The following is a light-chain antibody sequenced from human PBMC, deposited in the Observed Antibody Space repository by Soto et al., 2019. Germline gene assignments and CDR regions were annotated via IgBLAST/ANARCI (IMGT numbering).Light chain of an antibody. Sequence: QSALTQPASVSGSPGQSITISCTGTSSDDGAYNFVSWHQQHPGKAPKLMFYEGTKRPSGVSDRFSGSKSDNTAPLTISGLQAEDEGDYYCCSYAGDYMFVFGTGTKVTVL. J-gene: IGLJ1*01. V-gene: IGLV2-23*01. CDR2: EGT. CDR3: CSYAGDYMFV. CDR1: SSDDGAYNF.